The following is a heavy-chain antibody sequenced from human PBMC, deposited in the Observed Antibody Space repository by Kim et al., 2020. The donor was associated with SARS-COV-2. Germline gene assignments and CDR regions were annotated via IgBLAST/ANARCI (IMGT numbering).Heavy chain of an antibody. V-gene: IGHV4-39*01. J-gene: IGHJ3*02. D-gene: IGHD3-3*01. CDR3: GTWSGYLLSRVDAFDI. Sequence: SLKSRVTISVDTSKYQFSLKLSSVTAADTAVYYCGTWSGYLLSRVDAFDIWGQGTMVTVSS.